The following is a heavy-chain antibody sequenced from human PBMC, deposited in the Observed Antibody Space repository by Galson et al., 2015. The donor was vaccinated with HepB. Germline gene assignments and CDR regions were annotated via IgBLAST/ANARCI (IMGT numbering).Heavy chain of an antibody. J-gene: IGHJ6*03. D-gene: IGHD5-12*01. Sequence: CAISGDSVSRNGAAWSWVRQSPSRGLEWLGRTYYRSKWYHDYAESVESRITISPDTSKNQFSLQLNSVTPEDTAVYYCARTDLAAAISYYYYYMDVWGKGTTVTVSS. CDR2: TYYRSKWYH. CDR1: GDSVSRNGAA. V-gene: IGHV6-1*01. CDR3: ARTDLAAAISYYYYYMDV.